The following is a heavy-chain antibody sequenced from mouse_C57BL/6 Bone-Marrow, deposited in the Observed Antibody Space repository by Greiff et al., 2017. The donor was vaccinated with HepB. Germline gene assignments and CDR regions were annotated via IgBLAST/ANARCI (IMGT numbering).Heavy chain of an antibody. Sequence: QVQLQQSGPELVKPGASVKLSCKASGYTFPSYDINWVKQRPGQGLEWIGWIYPRDGSTKYNEKFKGKATLTVDTSSSTAYMELHSLTSEDSAVYFCARPLYYSNFAYWGQGTLVTVSA. V-gene: IGHV1-85*01. CDR1: GYTFPSYD. CDR3: ARPLYYSNFAY. CDR2: IYPRDGST. D-gene: IGHD2-5*01. J-gene: IGHJ3*01.